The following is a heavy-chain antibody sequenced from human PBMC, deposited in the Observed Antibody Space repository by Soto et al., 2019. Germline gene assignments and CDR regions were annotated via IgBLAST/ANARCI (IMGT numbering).Heavy chain of an antibody. D-gene: IGHD5-12*01. CDR1: GFTVGRNY. J-gene: IGHJ4*02. CDR2: IYAGGTT. CDR3: ARGRWLQLGGDY. V-gene: IGHV3-66*01. Sequence: GGSLRLSCAASGFTVGRNYMSWIRQVPGKGLEWVSFIYAGGTTYYADSVKGRFTISRDNSKNTLYLQMNSLRAEDTAVYYCARGRWLQLGGDYWGQGTQVTVS.